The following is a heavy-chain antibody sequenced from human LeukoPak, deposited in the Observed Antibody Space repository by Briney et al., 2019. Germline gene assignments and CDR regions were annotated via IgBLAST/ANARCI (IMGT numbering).Heavy chain of an antibody. CDR1: GGSISSYY. CDR3: ARGTDYSSSSYYFDY. CDR2: IYYSGST. D-gene: IGHD6-13*01. Sequence: SETLSLTCTVSGGSISSYYWSWIRQPPGKGLEWIGYIYYSGSTNYNPSLKSQVTISVDTSKNQFSLKLSSVTAADTAVYYCARGTDYSSSSYYFDYWGQGTLVTVSS. J-gene: IGHJ4*02. V-gene: IGHV4-59*01.